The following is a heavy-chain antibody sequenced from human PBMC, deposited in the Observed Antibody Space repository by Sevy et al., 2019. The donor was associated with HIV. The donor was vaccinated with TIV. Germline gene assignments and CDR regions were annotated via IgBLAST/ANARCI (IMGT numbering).Heavy chain of an antibody. J-gene: IGHJ4*02. D-gene: IGHD2-15*01. CDR3: ARLQSCGGSCYTFDS. V-gene: IGHV3-21*06. Sequence: WGSLRLSCAASGFTFSSYEMSWVRQAPGKGLEWVSSINYIDRYIKYADSVRGRFTISRDNPKNSVSLRMNSLRDDDTAMYYCARLQSCGGSCYTFDSWGQGTLGTVSS. CDR2: INYIDRYI. CDR1: GFTFSSYE.